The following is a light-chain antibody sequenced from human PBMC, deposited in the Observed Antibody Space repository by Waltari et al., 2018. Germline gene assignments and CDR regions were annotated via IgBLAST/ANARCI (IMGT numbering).Light chain of an antibody. CDR1: GGSVVTNF. Sequence: MLTQPQSVSGSPGETITISCTGSGGSVVTNFVQWYQKRPDSAPLTVIYEDDRRAVGVPDRFSASIDTSSNSASLIISGLKPEDEADYYCQSHEPNFVMFGGGTKLTVL. J-gene: IGLJ3*02. V-gene: IGLV6-57*02. CDR3: QSHEPNFVM. CDR2: EDD.